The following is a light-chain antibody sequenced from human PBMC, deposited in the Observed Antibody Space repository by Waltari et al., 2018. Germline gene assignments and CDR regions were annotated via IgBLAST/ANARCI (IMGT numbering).Light chain of an antibody. V-gene: IGKV3-20*01. CDR3: QQYGSSVLYT. CDR2: GAS. CDR1: QNIKRSY. Sequence: RASQNIKRSYLAWYQQKPDQSPKHLIYGASIRATGIPDKFSGSGSGTDFTLTISRLEPEDFAVYYCQQYGSSVLYTFGQGTRLEIK. J-gene: IGKJ2*01.